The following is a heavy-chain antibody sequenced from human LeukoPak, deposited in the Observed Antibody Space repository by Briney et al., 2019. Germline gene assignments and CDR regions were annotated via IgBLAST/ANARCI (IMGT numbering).Heavy chain of an antibody. CDR2: ISGSGGST. CDR3: AEPHSSTFDI. V-gene: IGHV3-23*01. Sequence: QPGESLRLSCAASGFTFSSYAMSWVRQAPGKGLEWVSAISGSGGSTYYADSVKGRFTISRDNSKSTLYLQMNSLRAEDTAVYYCAEPHSSTFDIWGQGTMVTVSS. CDR1: GFTFSSYA. D-gene: IGHD6-6*01. J-gene: IGHJ3*02.